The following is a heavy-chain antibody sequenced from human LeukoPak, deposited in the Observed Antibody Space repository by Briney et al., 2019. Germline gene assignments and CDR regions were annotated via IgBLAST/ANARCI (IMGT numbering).Heavy chain of an antibody. CDR3: ARGSRGGYSYGYSHYYYYYGMDV. Sequence: VASVNVSCTASGGTFSSYAISWVRQAPGQGLEWMGGIIPIFGTANYAQKFQGRVTITADESTSTAYMELSSLRSEDTAVYYCARGSRGGYSYGYSHYYYYYGMDVWGQGTTVTVSS. J-gene: IGHJ6*02. CDR2: IIPIFGTA. CDR1: GGTFSSYA. V-gene: IGHV1-69*13. D-gene: IGHD5-18*01.